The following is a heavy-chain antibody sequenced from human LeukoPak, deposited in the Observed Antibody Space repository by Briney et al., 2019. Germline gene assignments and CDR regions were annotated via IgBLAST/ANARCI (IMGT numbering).Heavy chain of an antibody. J-gene: IGHJ4*02. D-gene: IGHD6-19*01. CDR2: ISSSSYI. V-gene: IGHV3-21*01. CDR1: GFTFSSYS. CDR3: ARRGSSGWSDDDY. Sequence: KPGGSLRLSCAASGFTFSSYSMNWVRQAPGKGLEWVSSISSSSYIYYADSVKGRFTISRDNAKNSLYLQMNSLRAEDTAVYYCARRGSSGWSDDDYWGQGTLVTVSS.